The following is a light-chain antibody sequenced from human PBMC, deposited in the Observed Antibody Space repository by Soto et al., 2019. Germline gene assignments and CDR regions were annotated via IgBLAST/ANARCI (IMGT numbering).Light chain of an antibody. CDR3: QQYSTHST. CDR2: DVS. CDR1: QSISRW. J-gene: IGKJ2*01. Sequence: DIQMTQSPSTLSASVGDRVTITCRASQSISRWLAWYQLKPGTAPKLLIYDVSNLQSGVPSRVSGSASGTEFTLTIGSLQPDDYAIYYCQQYSTHSTFGQGTKLEI. V-gene: IGKV1-5*01.